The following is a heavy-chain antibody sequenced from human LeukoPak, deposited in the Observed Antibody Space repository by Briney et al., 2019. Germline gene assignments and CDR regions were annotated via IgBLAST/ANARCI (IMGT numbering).Heavy chain of an antibody. CDR2: IRSKAYGGTT. J-gene: IGHJ5*02. CDR3: AREHGGYYDFWSGYENWFDP. CDR1: GFTFGDYA. D-gene: IGHD3-3*01. V-gene: IGHV3-49*03. Sequence: PGGSLRLSCTASGFTFGDYAMSWFRQAPGKGLEWVGFIRSKAYGGTTEYAASVKGRFTISRDNAKNSLYLQMNSLRAEDTAVYYCAREHGGYYDFWSGYENWFDPWGQGTLVTVSS.